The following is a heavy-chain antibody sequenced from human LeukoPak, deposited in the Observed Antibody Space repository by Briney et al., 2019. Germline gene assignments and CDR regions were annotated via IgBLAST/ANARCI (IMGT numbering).Heavy chain of an antibody. CDR3: ARVDSSGYLFDY. D-gene: IGHD3-22*01. CDR2: IYTSGTI. CDR1: GGSVTSGLYY. J-gene: IGHJ4*02. V-gene: IGHV4-61*02. Sequence: SETLSLTCTVSGGSVTSGLYYWSWIRQPAGKGLEWIGRIYTSGTINYNPSLKSRVTISVDTSKNQFSLKLSSVTAADTAVYYCARVDSSGYLFDYWGQGTLVTVSS.